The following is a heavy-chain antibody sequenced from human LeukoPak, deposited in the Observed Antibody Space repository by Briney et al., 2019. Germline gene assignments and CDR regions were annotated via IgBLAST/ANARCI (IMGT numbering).Heavy chain of an antibody. CDR2: ITPNADRT. V-gene: IGHV3-23*01. D-gene: IGHD3-22*01. CDR1: GFTFGSYG. Sequence: PGGSLRPSCAASGFTFGSYGMSWVRQAPGKGLEWVSFITPNADRTSYADSVEGRFTISRDNLRNTLYMQMNSLRDEDTAVYYCAIMHGYYDGSGYWVQWGQGTLVTVSS. CDR3: AIMHGYYDGSGYWVQ. J-gene: IGHJ1*01.